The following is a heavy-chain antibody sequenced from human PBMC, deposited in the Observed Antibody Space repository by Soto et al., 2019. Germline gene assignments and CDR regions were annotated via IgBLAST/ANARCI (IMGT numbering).Heavy chain of an antibody. CDR2: ISYDGSNK. J-gene: IGHJ4*02. V-gene: IGHV3-30*18. D-gene: IGHD3-3*01. Sequence: QVQLVESGGGVVQPGRSLRLSCAASGFTFSSYGMHWVRQAPGKGLEWVAVISYDGSNKYYADSVKGRFTISRDNSKNTLYLQMNSLRAEDTAVYYCAKELHHSGRFLECDYWGQGTLVTVSS. CDR3: AKELHHSGRFLECDY. CDR1: GFTFSSYG.